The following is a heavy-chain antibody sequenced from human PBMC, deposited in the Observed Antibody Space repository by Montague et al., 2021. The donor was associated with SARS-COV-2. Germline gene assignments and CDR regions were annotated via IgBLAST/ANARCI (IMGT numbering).Heavy chain of an antibody. Sequence: PALVKPTQTLTLTCTLSGFSLSTDGVGVGWIRQPPGKALEWLALIYWDDDKRYRPGLQSRLTITKGTSENQVVLTMTNMDPVDTATYSCSHRRSGFYYCDYWGQGTLVTVSS. V-gene: IGHV2-5*02. CDR2: IYWDDDK. CDR1: GFSLSTDGVG. CDR3: SHRRSGFYYCDY. D-gene: IGHD3-10*01. J-gene: IGHJ4*02.